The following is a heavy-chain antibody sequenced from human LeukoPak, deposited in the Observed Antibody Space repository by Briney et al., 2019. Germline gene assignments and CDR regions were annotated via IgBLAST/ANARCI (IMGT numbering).Heavy chain of an antibody. J-gene: IGHJ4*02. CDR1: GYTFINYA. CDR3: ARGPRAAADDY. D-gene: IGHD6-13*01. CDR2: INAVNGNT. V-gene: IGHV1-3*01. Sequence: ASVKVSCKASGYTFINYAINWGRQAPGQRPEWVEWINAVNGNTKYSQKFQGRVTITRDTSASIAYMELTSLASADAAVYYCARGPRAAADDYWGQGTLVTVSS.